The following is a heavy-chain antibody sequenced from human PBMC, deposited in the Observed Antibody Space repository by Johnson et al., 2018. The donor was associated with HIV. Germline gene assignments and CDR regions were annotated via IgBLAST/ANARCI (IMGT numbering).Heavy chain of an antibody. CDR1: GFTVSSNY. CDR2: IYSGGGT. J-gene: IGHJ3*02. D-gene: IGHD4-17*01. Sequence: EVQLVESGGGLVQPGGSLRLSCAASGFTVSSNYMSWVRQAPGMGLQWVAGIYSGGGTQYAASVQGRFAISSDNSKNTLYLQMSSLRVDDTAVYYCARERDSGDSLHRRFRAFDIWGQGKMVTVSS. CDR3: ARERDSGDSLHRRFRAFDI. V-gene: IGHV3-66*02.